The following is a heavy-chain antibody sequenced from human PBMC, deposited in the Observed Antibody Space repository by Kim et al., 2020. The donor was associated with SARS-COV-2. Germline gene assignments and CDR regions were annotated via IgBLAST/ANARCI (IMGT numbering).Heavy chain of an antibody. J-gene: IGHJ4*02. V-gene: IGHV3-74*01. Sequence: GGSLRLSCVASGFTFSNYFMHWVRQAPGNGLVWVSRINSDGSNTIYADSVKGRFTISRDNAKNTLYLQMNSLRAEDTAVYYCARAYTAPDYWGQGTLVTVSS. CDR2: INSDGSNT. CDR1: GFTFSNYF. CDR3: ARAYTAPDY. D-gene: IGHD5-18*01.